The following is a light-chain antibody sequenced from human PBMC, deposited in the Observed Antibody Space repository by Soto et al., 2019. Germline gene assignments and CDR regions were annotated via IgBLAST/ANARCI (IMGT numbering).Light chain of an antibody. CDR3: SSYAGTNNYV. J-gene: IGLJ1*01. V-gene: IGLV2-8*01. Sequence: QSVLTQPPSASGSPGQSLTISCTGTSSDVGGYNYVSWYQQHPGKAPKLMIYEVTKRPPDIPDRFSGSKSGNTASLTVSGLQAEDEADYYCSSYAGTNNYVFGTGTKVTVL. CDR1: SSDVGGYNY. CDR2: EVT.